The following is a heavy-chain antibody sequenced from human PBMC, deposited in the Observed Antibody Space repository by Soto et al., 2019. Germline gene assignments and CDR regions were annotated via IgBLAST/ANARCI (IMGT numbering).Heavy chain of an antibody. Sequence: GGSLRLSCAASGFTFSSYWMHWVRQAPGKGLVWVSRINSDGSSTSYADSVKGRFTISRDNAKNTLYLRMNSLRAEDTAVYYCARLRIDNWNYGSYFDYWGQGTLVTVSS. J-gene: IGHJ4*02. CDR1: GFTFSSYW. V-gene: IGHV3-74*01. CDR2: INSDGSST. D-gene: IGHD1-7*01. CDR3: ARLRIDNWNYGSYFDY.